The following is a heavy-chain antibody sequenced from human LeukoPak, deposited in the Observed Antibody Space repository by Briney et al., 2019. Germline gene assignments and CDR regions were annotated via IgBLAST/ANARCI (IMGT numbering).Heavy chain of an antibody. CDR1: GFTFSSYN. V-gene: IGHV3-21*01. D-gene: IGHD6-6*01. CDR3: ARDSAETSSSSGFDS. CDR2: ISGSSSYI. J-gene: IGHJ4*02. Sequence: GGSLRLSCAASGFTFSSYNMNWVRQAPGKGLEWVSSISGSSSYIYYADSVKGRFTVSRDNAKNSLYLQMNSLRAEDTAVYYCARDSAETSSSSGFDSWGQGTLVTVSS.